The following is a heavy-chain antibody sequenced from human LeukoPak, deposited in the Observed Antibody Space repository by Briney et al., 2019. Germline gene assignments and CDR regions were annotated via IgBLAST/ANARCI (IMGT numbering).Heavy chain of an antibody. CDR1: GGSINSSSYY. V-gene: IGHV4-39*01. Sequence: SETLSLTCTVSGGSINSSSYYWGWIRQPPGKGLEWIGSIYYSGSTYYNPSLKSRVTISVDTSKNQFSLKLSSVTAADTAVYYCARRGGHVLLWFGELFGDYFDYWGQGTLVTVSS. J-gene: IGHJ4*02. CDR2: IYYSGST. CDR3: ARRGGHVLLWFGELFGDYFDY. D-gene: IGHD3-10*01.